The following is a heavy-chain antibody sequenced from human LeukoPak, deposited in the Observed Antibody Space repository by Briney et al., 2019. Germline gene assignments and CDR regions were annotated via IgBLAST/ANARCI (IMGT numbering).Heavy chain of an antibody. Sequence: GGSLRLSCAASGFTFSNYWMHWVRQAPGKGLVWVSRINSDGSSRNYADSVKGRFTISRDNAKNTLYLQMNSLRAEDTAVYYCARGDYYDSSGYYRPGYWGQGTLVTVSS. D-gene: IGHD3-22*01. J-gene: IGHJ4*02. CDR1: GFTFSNYW. V-gene: IGHV3-74*01. CDR3: ARGDYYDSSGYYRPGY. CDR2: INSDGSSR.